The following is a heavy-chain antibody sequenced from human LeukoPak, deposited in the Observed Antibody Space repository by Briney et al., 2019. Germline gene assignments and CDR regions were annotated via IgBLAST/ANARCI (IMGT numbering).Heavy chain of an antibody. V-gene: IGHV1-2*02. Sequence: ASVKVSCKASVYTFTGYYMHWVRQAPGQGLEWMGWINPNSGGTNYAQKFQGRVTMTRDTSISTAYVELSRLRSNDTAVYYCERSASEVRGVIIPSSYYYYGMDVWGQGTTVTVSS. D-gene: IGHD3-10*01. CDR3: ERSASEVRGVIIPSSYYYYGMDV. CDR2: INPNSGGT. J-gene: IGHJ6*02. CDR1: VYTFTGYY.